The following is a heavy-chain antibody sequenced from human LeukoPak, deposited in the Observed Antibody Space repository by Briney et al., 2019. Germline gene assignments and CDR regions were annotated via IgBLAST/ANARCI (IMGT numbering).Heavy chain of an antibody. D-gene: IGHD4-17*01. V-gene: IGHV4-4*07. CDR2: IYTSGST. J-gene: IGHJ4*02. CDR1: GVSISGYY. CDR3: ARIYGDYSGIDY. Sequence: SETMSLTCTVSGVSISGYYWSWIRQPAGKGLEWIGRIYTSGSTNYNPSLKSRVTMSVDTSKNQFSLKLSSVTAADTAVYYCARIYGDYSGIDYWGQGTLVTVSS.